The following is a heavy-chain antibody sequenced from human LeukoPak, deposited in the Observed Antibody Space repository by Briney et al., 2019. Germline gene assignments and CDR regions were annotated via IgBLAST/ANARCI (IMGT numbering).Heavy chain of an antibody. CDR2: ISGSGGST. V-gene: IGHV3-23*01. CDR1: GFTFRNSA. D-gene: IGHD6-13*01. Sequence: GGSLRLSCAASGFTFRNSAMNWVRQSPGKGLEWVSGISGSGGSTYYAGSVKGRFTISRDNSKNTLYLQMNSLRAEDSAVYYCAKDSGAASDFDAFAVWGQGTMVAVSS. CDR3: AKDSGAASDFDAFAV. J-gene: IGHJ3*01.